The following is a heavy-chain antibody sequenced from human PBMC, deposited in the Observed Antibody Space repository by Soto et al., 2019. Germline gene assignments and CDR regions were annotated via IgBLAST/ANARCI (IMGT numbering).Heavy chain of an antibody. J-gene: IGHJ5*02. Sequence: EVQLLESGGGLVQPGGSLRLSCAASGFTFSSYALNGARKVQGKGLNGSSIISGSGDRTYYADSVKGRFTISRDNTKNTLYLQMNSLRAEDTAVYYCANKFFSGSGSYRGWFDPWGQGTLVTVSS. CDR3: ANKFFSGSGSYRGWFDP. CDR2: ISGSGDRT. CDR1: GFTFSSYA. V-gene: IGHV3-23*01. D-gene: IGHD3-10*01.